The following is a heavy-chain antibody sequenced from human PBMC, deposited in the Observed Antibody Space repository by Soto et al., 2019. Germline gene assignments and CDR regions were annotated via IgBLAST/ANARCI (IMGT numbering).Heavy chain of an antibody. J-gene: IGHJ4*02. CDR3: ARVPPGYFHX. CDR2: IYYNGNT. V-gene: IGHV4-59*11. D-gene: IGHD7-27*01. Sequence: SETLSLTCTLSGGAINDHYWSFIRQHPGKGLEWIGYIYYNGNTNYNPSLESRVTISVERSRNQFSLRMTSLTAAETAVYYCARVPPGYFHXWGRGALVTVSX. CDR1: GGAINDHY.